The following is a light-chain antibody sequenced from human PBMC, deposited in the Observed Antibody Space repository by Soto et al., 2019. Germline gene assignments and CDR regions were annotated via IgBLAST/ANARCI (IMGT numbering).Light chain of an antibody. CDR2: EVN. CDR3: SSYAGTNIDVV. CDR1: SNDVGGYVY. J-gene: IGLJ2*01. Sequence: QCALTQPPSASGSPGQSVTISCTGTSNDVGGYVYVSWYQQYPGKAPKLMIYEVNKRASGVPDRFSGSKSGNTASLTVSGLQAEDEADYYCSSYAGTNIDVVFGGGTKLTVL. V-gene: IGLV2-8*01.